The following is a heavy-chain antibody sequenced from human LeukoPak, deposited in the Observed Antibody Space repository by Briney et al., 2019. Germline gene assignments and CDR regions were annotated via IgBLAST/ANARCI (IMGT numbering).Heavy chain of an antibody. Sequence: SETLPLTCAVYGGSFSGHYWSWLRQPPGKGLEWIGEINHSGSTNYNPSLESRVTISVDTSKNHFSLKLSSVTAADTAVYYCASGQYYDLWSGYYVDWGQGTLVTVSA. CDR1: GGSFSGHY. CDR2: INHSGST. J-gene: IGHJ4*02. V-gene: IGHV4-34*01. CDR3: ASGQYYDLWSGYYVD. D-gene: IGHD3-3*01.